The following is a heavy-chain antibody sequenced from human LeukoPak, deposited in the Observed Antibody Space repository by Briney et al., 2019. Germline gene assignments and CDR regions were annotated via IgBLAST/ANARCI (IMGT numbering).Heavy chain of an antibody. Sequence: QPGGSLRLSCAASGFTFSSYGMHWVRQAPGKGLEWVAVIWYDGSNKYYADSVKGRFTISRDNSKNTLYLQMNSLRAEDTAVYYCARDANGDYGYFDYWGQGTLVTVSS. CDR2: IWYDGSNK. V-gene: IGHV3-33*01. D-gene: IGHD4-17*01. CDR1: GFTFSSYG. J-gene: IGHJ4*02. CDR3: ARDANGDYGYFDY.